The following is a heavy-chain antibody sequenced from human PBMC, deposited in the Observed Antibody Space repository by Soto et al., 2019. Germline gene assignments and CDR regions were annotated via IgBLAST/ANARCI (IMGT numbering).Heavy chain of an antibody. CDR1: GGSISSGGYY. D-gene: IGHD3-10*01. J-gene: IGHJ6*02. V-gene: IGHV4-31*03. Sequence: SETLSPTCTVSGGSISSGGYYWSWIRQHPGKGLEWIGYIYYSGSTYYNPSLKSRVAISVDTSKNQFSLKLSSVTAADTAVYYCARAMGRGVIHSYYYGMDVWGQGTTVTVPS. CDR2: IYYSGST. CDR3: ARAMGRGVIHSYYYGMDV.